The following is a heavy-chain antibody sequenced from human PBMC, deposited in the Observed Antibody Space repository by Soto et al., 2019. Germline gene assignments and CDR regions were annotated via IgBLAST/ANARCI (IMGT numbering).Heavy chain of an antibody. J-gene: IGHJ6*02. CDR2: ISYDGSNK. V-gene: IGHV3-30*18. D-gene: IGHD2-8*01. CDR3: AKTYCTNGVCYHYGMDV. Sequence: GGSLRLSCAASGFTFSSYGMHWVRQAPGKGLEWVAVISYDGSNKYYADSVKGRFTISRDNYKNTLYLQMNSLRAEDTAVYYCAKTYCTNGVCYHYGMDVWGQGTTVTVSS. CDR1: GFTFSSYG.